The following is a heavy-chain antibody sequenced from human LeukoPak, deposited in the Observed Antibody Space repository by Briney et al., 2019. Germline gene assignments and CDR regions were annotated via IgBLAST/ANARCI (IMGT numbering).Heavy chain of an antibody. Sequence: GGSLRLSCAASGFTFSGSAMHWVRQASGKGLEWVGRIRSKANNYATAYAASVKGRLTISRDDSKNTAYLQINSLKTEDTAVYYCTVSSSGSYGYWGQGTLVTVSS. V-gene: IGHV3-73*01. CDR3: TVSSSGSYGY. CDR2: IRSKANNYAT. CDR1: GFTFSGSA. J-gene: IGHJ4*02. D-gene: IGHD6-19*01.